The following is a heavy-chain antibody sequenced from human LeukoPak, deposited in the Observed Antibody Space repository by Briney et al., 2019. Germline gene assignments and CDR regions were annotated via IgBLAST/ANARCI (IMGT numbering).Heavy chain of an antibody. J-gene: IGHJ6*02. CDR1: GFTFSSYA. Sequence: GGSLRLSCAASGFTFSSYAMSWVREAPARGLEWVSSLRGNGDTFYADSVKGRFTISRDNSKNTLYLQMNSLRAEDTAVYYCANSYGSGSYYNYYYYGMDVWGQGTTVTVSS. CDR2: LRGNGDT. D-gene: IGHD3-10*01. CDR3: ANSYGSGSYYNYYYYGMDV. V-gene: IGHV3-23*01.